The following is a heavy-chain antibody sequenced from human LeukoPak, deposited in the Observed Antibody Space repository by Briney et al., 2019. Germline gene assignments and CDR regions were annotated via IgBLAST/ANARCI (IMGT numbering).Heavy chain of an antibody. Sequence: GGSLRLSCAASGFTFSRYWMHWVRHAPGKGLVWVSRINNDGTSTSYADSVKGRFTISRDNSKNTLSLQKNSLRAEDTAVYYCAKGIELWLTYFDHWGQGTLVTASS. J-gene: IGHJ4*02. CDR2: INNDGTST. D-gene: IGHD5-18*01. CDR3: AKGIELWLTYFDH. CDR1: GFTFSRYW. V-gene: IGHV3-74*01.